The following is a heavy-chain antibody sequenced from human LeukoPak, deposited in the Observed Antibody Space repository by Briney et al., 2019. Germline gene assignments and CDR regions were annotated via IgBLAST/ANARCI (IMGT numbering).Heavy chain of an antibody. CDR3: ARPFIETPSLGALDY. Sequence: ASVKVSCKASGYTFTDYYIHWVRQAPGQGLEWMGWTNPDSGGTNYAQNFQGRVTMTRDTSISTAYMELSRLRSDDTAVYYCARPFIETPSLGALDYWGQGTLVTVSS. V-gene: IGHV1-2*02. D-gene: IGHD4-23*01. CDR2: TNPDSGGT. J-gene: IGHJ4*02. CDR1: GYTFTDYY.